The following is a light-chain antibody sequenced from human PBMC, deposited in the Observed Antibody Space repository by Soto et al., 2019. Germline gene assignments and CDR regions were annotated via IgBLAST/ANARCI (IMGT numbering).Light chain of an antibody. V-gene: IGLV1-40*01. CDR1: SSNIGAHYD. J-gene: IGLJ2*01. Sequence: QSVLTQPPSVSAAPGQKVTISCSGSSSNIGAHYDVHWYQQLPGTAPKVLIYGNSNRPSGVPDRFSGSKSGTSASLAITGLQAEDEADYYCQSYDSSLSGPVFGGGTKLTVL. CDR2: GNS. CDR3: QSYDSSLSGPV.